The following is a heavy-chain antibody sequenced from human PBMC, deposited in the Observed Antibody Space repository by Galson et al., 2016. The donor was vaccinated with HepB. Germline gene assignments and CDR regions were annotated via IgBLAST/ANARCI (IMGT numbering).Heavy chain of an antibody. CDR2: VYFSGTT. D-gene: IGHD3-16*01. CDR1: GVTMNDDGYY. CDR3: ARGPDLGY. Sequence: SETLSLTCAVSGVTMNDDGYYWAWIRQPPGKGLQWIGHVYFSGTTHNNPSLKSRVTISIDTSKNRFSLNVKSVTAADTAIYFCARGPDLGYWGQGTLATVSS. J-gene: IGHJ4*02. V-gene: IGHV4-39*07.